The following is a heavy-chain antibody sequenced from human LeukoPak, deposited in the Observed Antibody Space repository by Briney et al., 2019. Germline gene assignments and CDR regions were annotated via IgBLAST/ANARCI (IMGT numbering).Heavy chain of an antibody. Sequence: SETLSLTCAVNGGSFSDYYWSWIRQPPGKGLEWIGEINHSGSTNYNSSLKSRVTISVDTSKNQFSLKLSSVTAADTAVYYCPREGYSSSWYYFDYWGQGTLVTFSS. V-gene: IGHV4-34*01. CDR3: PREGYSSSWYYFDY. CDR2: INHSGST. CDR1: GGSFSDYY. J-gene: IGHJ4*02. D-gene: IGHD6-13*01.